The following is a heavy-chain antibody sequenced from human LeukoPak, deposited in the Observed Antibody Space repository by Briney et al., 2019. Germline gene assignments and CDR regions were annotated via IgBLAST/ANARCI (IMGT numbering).Heavy chain of an antibody. CDR2: IRSKANNYAT. D-gene: IGHD6-13*01. V-gene: IGHV3-73*01. Sequence: GGSLRLSCAASGFTFSGSAMHWARQASGKGLEWVGRIRSKANNYATAYAASVEGRFTVSRDDSKNTAYLQMNSLKTEDTAMYYCARDRAAAARQPVDYWGQGTLVTVSS. CDR1: GFTFSGSA. CDR3: ARDRAAAARQPVDY. J-gene: IGHJ4*02.